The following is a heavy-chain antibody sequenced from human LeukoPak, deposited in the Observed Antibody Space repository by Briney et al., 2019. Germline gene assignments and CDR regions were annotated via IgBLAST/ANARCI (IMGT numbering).Heavy chain of an antibody. Sequence: GGSLRLSCAASGFTFSSYAMSWVRQAPGKGLEWVAVISYDGSNKYYADSVKGRFTISRDNSKNTLYLQMNSLRAEDTAVYYCASCRCPITYYDILTGLQNSWFDPWAREPWSPSPQ. J-gene: IGHJ5*02. CDR3: ASCRCPITYYDILTGLQNSWFDP. CDR1: GFTFSSYA. D-gene: IGHD3-9*01. V-gene: IGHV3-30-3*01. CDR2: ISYDGSNK.